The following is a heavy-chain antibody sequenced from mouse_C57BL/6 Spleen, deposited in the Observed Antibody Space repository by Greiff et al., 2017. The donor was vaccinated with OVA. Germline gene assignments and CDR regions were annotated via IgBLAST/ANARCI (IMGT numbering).Heavy chain of an antibody. CDR2: ISYDGSN. CDR1: GYSITSGYY. Sequence: ESGPGLVKPSQSLSLTCSVTGYSITSGYYWNWIRQFPGNKLEWMGYISYDGSNNYNPSLKNRISITRDTSKNQFFLKLNSVTTEDTATYYCARIWLRRGGSGYYFDYWGQGTTLTVSS. CDR3: ARIWLRRGGSGYYFDY. V-gene: IGHV3-6*01. J-gene: IGHJ2*01. D-gene: IGHD2-2*01.